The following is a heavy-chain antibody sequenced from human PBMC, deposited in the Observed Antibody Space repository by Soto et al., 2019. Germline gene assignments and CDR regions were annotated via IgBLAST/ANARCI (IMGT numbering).Heavy chain of an antibody. J-gene: IGHJ3*02. D-gene: IGHD3-9*01. CDR3: ARHDYYHRTFDI. Sequence: SETLSLTCRVSGGSVGTGAYYWSWIRQPPGKGLEWIGYTLYSGSPNYNPSLQSLQSRVTISVDTSRNQFSLRLTSVTAADTALYYCARHDYYHRTFDIWGQGTLVTVSS. CDR2: TLYSGSP. CDR1: GGSVGTGAYY. V-gene: IGHV4-61*08.